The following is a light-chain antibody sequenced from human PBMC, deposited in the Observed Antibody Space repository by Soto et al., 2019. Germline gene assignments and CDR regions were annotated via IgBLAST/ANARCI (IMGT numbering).Light chain of an antibody. V-gene: IGKV4-1*01. CDR3: HQYESTPPT. J-gene: IGKJ2*01. Sequence: DIVMTQSPDSLAVSLGERATINCKSSQSVLYSSNNKNYLAWYQQRPGQPPKLLIYWASTRESGVPDRFSGSGSGTDSTLSITSLRAEDVAVYYCHQYESTPPTFGQGTKLEI. CDR2: WAS. CDR1: QSVLYSSNNKNY.